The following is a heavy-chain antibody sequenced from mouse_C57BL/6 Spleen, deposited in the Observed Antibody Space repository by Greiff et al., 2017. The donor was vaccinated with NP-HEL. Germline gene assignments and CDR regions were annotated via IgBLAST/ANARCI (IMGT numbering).Heavy chain of an antibody. J-gene: IGHJ4*01. CDR1: GYSFTGYY. Sequence: EVMLVESGPELVKPGASVKISCKASGYSFTGYYMNWVKQSPEKSLEWIGEINPSTGGTTYNQKFKAKATLTVDKSSSTAYMQLKSLTSEDSAVYYCARSGTDYAMDYWGQGTSVTVSS. D-gene: IGHD4-1*01. CDR3: ARSGTDYAMDY. CDR2: INPSTGGT. V-gene: IGHV1-42*01.